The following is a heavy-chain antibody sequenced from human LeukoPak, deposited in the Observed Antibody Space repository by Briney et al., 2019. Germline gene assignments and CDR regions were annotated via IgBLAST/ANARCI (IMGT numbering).Heavy chain of an antibody. CDR3: ARGSHHFDS. V-gene: IGHV3-74*01. CDR1: GFTFSSHW. CDR2: INSDGSDT. J-gene: IGHJ5*01. Sequence: SGGSLRLSCAASGFTFSSHWMQWVRQAPGKGLVWVSRINSDGSDTNYADSVKGRFTVSRDNAKNTVYLQMNSLRVEDTAVYYCARGSHHFDSWGQGTLVTVSS.